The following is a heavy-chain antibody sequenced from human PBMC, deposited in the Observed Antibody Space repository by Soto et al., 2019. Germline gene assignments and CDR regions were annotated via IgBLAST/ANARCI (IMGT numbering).Heavy chain of an antibody. CDR2: ISIKPNNYAT. J-gene: IGHJ4*02. D-gene: IGHD3-22*01. Sequence: GESLKMSCVGSGFTFHGSTMHWVRQASGKGLEWIGLISIKPNNYATVYAASVTGRFTISRDDSNNTAYLQMNSLKTEDTAVYYCVRAYESSNYYFDYWGRGTLVTVPQ. CDR1: GFTFHGST. V-gene: IGHV3-73*01. CDR3: VRAYESSNYYFDY.